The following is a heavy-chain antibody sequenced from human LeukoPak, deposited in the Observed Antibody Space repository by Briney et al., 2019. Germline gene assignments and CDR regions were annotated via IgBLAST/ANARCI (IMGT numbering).Heavy chain of an antibody. CDR2: TYYSGSV. Sequence: SETLSLTCTVVGGAINRRNYYWGWIRQSPGKRLEWIGSTYYSGSVNNNPSLQSRVTISVDTSRNQFSLKLSSVTAADTAVYYCARDLGTMVRGVKGNWFDPWGQGTLVTVSS. D-gene: IGHD3-10*01. V-gene: IGHV4-39*02. J-gene: IGHJ5*02. CDR1: GGAINRRNYY. CDR3: ARDLGTMVRGVKGNWFDP.